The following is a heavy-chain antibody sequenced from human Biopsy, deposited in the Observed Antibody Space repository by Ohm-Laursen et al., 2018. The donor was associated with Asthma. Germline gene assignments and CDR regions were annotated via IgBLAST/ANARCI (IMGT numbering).Heavy chain of an antibody. CDR1: GGTFNTYV. J-gene: IGHJ5*02. D-gene: IGHD2-2*01. V-gene: IGHV1-69*01. CDR2: INSVFGTT. Sequence: SSVKVSCKSLGGTFNTYVIVWVRQAPGQGLEWMGGINSVFGTTTYPQKFQDRVTITADDSTSTVYMELSSLRSEDTAVYYCARKAGSCISRTCYSLDLWGQGTLVAVSS. CDR3: ARKAGSCISRTCYSLDL.